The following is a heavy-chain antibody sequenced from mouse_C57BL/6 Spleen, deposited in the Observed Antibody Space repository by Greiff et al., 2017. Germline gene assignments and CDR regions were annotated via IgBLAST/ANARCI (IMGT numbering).Heavy chain of an antibody. CDR3: ARVGYDAWFAY. D-gene: IGHD2-2*01. Sequence: QQSCKASGYTFTSYWMHWVKQRPIQGLEWIGNIDPSDSETHYNQKFKDKATLTVDKSSSTAYMQLSSLTSEDSAVYYCARVGYDAWFAYWGQGTLVTVSA. J-gene: IGHJ3*01. CDR1: GYTFTSYW. CDR2: IDPSDSET. V-gene: IGHV1-52*01.